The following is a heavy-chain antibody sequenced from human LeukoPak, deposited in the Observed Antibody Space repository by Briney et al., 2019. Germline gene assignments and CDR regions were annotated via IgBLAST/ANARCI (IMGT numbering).Heavy chain of an antibody. V-gene: IGHV3-23*01. Sequence: GGSLRLSCAASGFAFSTYGMNWVRQAPGKGLEWVSAISGGGRTWYADSVKGRFTISRDNSKNTLYLQMNSLRAEDTAVYYCAKDPLVRGATYDHWGQGTLVTVSS. J-gene: IGHJ4*02. CDR3: AKDPLVRGATYDH. D-gene: IGHD3-10*01. CDR2: ISGGGRT. CDR1: GFAFSTYG.